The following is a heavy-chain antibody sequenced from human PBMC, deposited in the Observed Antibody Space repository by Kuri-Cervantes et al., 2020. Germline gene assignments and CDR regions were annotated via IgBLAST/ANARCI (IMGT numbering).Heavy chain of an antibody. CDR3: TAQLGYYFDY. D-gene: IGHD3-16*01. CDR1: GFSFTNAW. V-gene: IGHV3-15*01. CDR2: IKSKTDGGAT. J-gene: IGHJ4*02. Sequence: GGSLRLSCEVSGFSFTNAWMNWVRQAPGKGLEWVGRIKSKTDGGATDYAAPVKGRFTISRDDSKNTLYLQMNSLKTEDTAVYYCTAQLGYYFDYWGQGTLVTVSS.